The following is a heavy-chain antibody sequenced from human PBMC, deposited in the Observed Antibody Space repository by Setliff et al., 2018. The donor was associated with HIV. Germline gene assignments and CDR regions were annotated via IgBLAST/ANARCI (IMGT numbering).Heavy chain of an antibody. J-gene: IGHJ4*02. V-gene: IGHV4-59*01. CDR1: GGSFSGYY. D-gene: IGHD1-26*01. CDR3: ARLRDMEWELIGLDY. CDR2: IHYSGST. Sequence: SATLSLTCTVSGGSFSGYYWSWIRQSPEKGLEWIGYIHYSGSTNYNPSLKSRVTISLETSKNQFSLKLSSVTAADTAIYYCARLRDMEWELIGLDYWGRGTLVTVSS.